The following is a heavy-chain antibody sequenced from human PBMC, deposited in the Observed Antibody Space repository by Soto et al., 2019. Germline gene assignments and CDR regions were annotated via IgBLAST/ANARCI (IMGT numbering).Heavy chain of an antibody. CDR1: GFTFSGYG. CDR3: VRGTPTPGLDI. J-gene: IGHJ6*02. Sequence: PGGSLRLSCAASGFTFSGYGMHWVRQAPGKGLEWVAVISNDGSNKYYVDSVKGRFTISRDNSKNTLDLQMNSLRAEDTATYYCVRGTPTPGLDIWGRGTTVTVSS. D-gene: IGHD1-1*01. CDR2: ISNDGSNK. V-gene: IGHV3-30*03.